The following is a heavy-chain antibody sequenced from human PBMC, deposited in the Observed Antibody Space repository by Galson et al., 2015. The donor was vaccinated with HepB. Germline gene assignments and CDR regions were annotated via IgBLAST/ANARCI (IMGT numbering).Heavy chain of an antibody. J-gene: IGHJ2*01. CDR1: GFAFSSYA. Sequence: LRLSCAASGFAFSSYAMPWVRQAPDKGLEWVAVISYDGSNKYYADSVKVRFTISRDNSKNTLYLQMNSLRAEDTAVYYCAKVLGDWEPDWYFDLWGRGTLVTVSS. V-gene: IGHV3-30*04. CDR3: AKVLGDWEPDWYFDL. CDR2: ISYDGSNK. D-gene: IGHD3-10*01.